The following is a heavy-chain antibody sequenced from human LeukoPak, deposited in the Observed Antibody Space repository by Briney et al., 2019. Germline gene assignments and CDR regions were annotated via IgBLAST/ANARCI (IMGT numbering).Heavy chain of an antibody. CDR3: VRLVRWYYYMDV. CDR1: GDSIIGYY. V-gene: IGHV4-38-2*02. J-gene: IGHJ6*03. CDR2: IYHSGST. Sequence: SEALSLTCSVSGDSIIGYYWGWIRQPPGKGLEWIGSIYHSGSTYYNPSLKSRVTISVDTSKNQFSLKLSSVTAADTAVYYCVRLVRWYYYMDVWGKGTTVTVSS. D-gene: IGHD6-19*01.